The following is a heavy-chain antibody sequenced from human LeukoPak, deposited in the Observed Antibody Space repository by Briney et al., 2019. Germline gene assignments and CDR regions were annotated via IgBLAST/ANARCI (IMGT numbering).Heavy chain of an antibody. Sequence: GGSLRLSCAASGFTFSSYAMSWVRQAPGKGLEWVSAISGSGGSTYCADSVKGRFTISRDNSKNTLYLQMNSLRAEDTAVYYCEKVLGYSYGFGYWGQGTLVTVSS. D-gene: IGHD5-18*01. CDR3: EKVLGYSYGFGY. CDR1: GFTFSSYA. CDR2: ISGSGGST. V-gene: IGHV3-23*01. J-gene: IGHJ4*02.